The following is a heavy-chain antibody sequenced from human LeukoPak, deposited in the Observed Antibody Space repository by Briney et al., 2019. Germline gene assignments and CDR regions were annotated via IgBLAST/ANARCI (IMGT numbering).Heavy chain of an antibody. CDR1: GYTFTSYG. CDR3: ARSGLRYFDWLSAYYFDY. D-gene: IGHD3-9*01. CDR2: INPNSGGT. J-gene: IGHJ4*02. V-gene: IGHV1-2*04. Sequence: ASVKVSCKASGYTFTSYGISWVRQAPGQGLEWMGWINPNSGGTNYAQKFQGWVTMTRDTSISTAYMELSRLRSDDTAVYYCARSGLRYFDWLSAYYFDYWGQGTLVTVSS.